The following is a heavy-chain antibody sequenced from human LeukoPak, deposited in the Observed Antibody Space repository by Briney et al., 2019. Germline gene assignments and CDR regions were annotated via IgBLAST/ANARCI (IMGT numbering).Heavy chain of an antibody. CDR1: GYTFTSDG. J-gene: IGHJ6*03. CDR3: ARDRYSSSWYSVSYMDV. D-gene: IGHD6-13*01. Sequence: GASVKVSCKASGYTFTSDGISWVRQAPGQGLEWMGWISAYNGNTNYAQKLQGRVTMTTDTSTSTAYMELRSLRSDDTAVYYCARDRYSSSWYSVSYMDVWGKGTTVTVSS. CDR2: ISAYNGNT. V-gene: IGHV1-18*01.